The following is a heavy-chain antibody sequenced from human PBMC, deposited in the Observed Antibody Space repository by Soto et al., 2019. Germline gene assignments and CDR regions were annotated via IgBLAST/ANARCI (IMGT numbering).Heavy chain of an antibody. CDR2: IKQDGSEK. CDR3: ARDRRSGGKVPYYDFWSGYYHPYYYGMDV. CDR1: GFTFSSYW. Sequence: QSGGSLRLSCAASGFTFSSYWMSWVRQAPGKGLEWVANIKQDGSEKYYVDSVKGRFTISRDNAKNSLYLQMNSLRAEDTAVYYCARDRRSGGKVPYYDFWSGYYHPYYYGMDVWGQGTTVTVSS. V-gene: IGHV3-7*03. J-gene: IGHJ6*02. D-gene: IGHD3-3*01.